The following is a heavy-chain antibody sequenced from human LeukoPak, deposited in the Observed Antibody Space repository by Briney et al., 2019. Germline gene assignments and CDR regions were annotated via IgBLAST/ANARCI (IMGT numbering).Heavy chain of an antibody. V-gene: IGHV1-46*03. J-gene: IGHJ4*02. CDR2: INPSGGST. CDR3: ARPGYCSGGSCYSDY. Sequence: GASVKVSCXASGYTFTSYYMHWVRQAHGQGLEWMAIINPSGGSTSYAQKFQGRVTMTRDTSTSTVYMELSSLRSEDTAVYYCARPGYCSGGSCYSDYWGQGTLVTVSS. D-gene: IGHD2-15*01. CDR1: GYTFTSYY.